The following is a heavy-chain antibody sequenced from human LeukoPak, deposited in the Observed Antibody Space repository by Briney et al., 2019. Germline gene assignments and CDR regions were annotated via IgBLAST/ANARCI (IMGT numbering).Heavy chain of an antibody. CDR2: ITGTDGST. V-gene: IGHV3-23*01. CDR1: GFTFSYYA. Sequence: GGSLRLSCAASGFTFSYYAMSWVRQAPGEGLEWVSGITGTDGSTYYADSVKGRFTISRDKSKSALYLQMNSLRAEDTALYYCAKAFNYGSGYNYKTFDSWGQGTLVTVSS. D-gene: IGHD3-10*01. J-gene: IGHJ4*02. CDR3: AKAFNYGSGYNYKTFDS.